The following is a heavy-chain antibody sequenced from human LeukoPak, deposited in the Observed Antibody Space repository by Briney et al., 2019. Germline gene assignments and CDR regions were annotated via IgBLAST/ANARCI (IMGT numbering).Heavy chain of an antibody. J-gene: IGHJ4*02. V-gene: IGHV4-59*11. CDR1: GGSISSNY. CDR3: ARGHYYFDY. Sequence: SETLSLTCSVSGGSISSNYWSWVRQPPGKGLEWIGYISYSGSTNSGKSTNYNPSPKSRVTVSVDTSKNQFSLKLSSVTAADTAVYYCARGHYYFDYWGQGTLVTVSS. CDR2: ISYSGSTNSGKST.